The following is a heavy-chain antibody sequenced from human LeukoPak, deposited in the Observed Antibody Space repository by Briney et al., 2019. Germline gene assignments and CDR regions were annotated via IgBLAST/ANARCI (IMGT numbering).Heavy chain of an antibody. Sequence: PGRSLRLSCAASGLTFSSYGMHWVRQAPGKGLEWVAVIWYDGSNKYYADSVKGRFTISRDNSKNTLYLQMNSLRAEDTAVYYCARGSGSYWGQGTLVTVSS. D-gene: IGHD6-19*01. J-gene: IGHJ4*02. CDR1: GLTFSSYG. CDR2: IWYDGSNK. V-gene: IGHV3-33*01. CDR3: ARGSGSY.